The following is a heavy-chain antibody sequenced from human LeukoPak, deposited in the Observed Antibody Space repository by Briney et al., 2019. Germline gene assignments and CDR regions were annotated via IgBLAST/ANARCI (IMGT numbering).Heavy chain of an antibody. CDR2: INAGNGNT. CDR3: ARASRLVGQFDY. CDR1: GYTFTSHA. V-gene: IGHV1-3*01. D-gene: IGHD1-26*01. J-gene: IGHJ4*02. Sequence: ASVKVSCKASGYTFTSHAMHWVRQAPGQRLEWMGWINAGNGNTKHSQKFQGRVTITRDTSASTAYMELSSLRSEDTAVYYCARASRLVGQFDYWGQGTLVTVSS.